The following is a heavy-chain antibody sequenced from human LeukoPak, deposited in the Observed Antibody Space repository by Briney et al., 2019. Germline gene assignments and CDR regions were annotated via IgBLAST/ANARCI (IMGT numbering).Heavy chain of an antibody. CDR1: GFTFSSYS. CDR3: ARASGGYCSSTSCYIFDY. D-gene: IGHD2-2*02. CDR2: ISSRSSTI. Sequence: GGSLRLSCAASGFTFSSYSMSWVRQAPEKGLEWVSYISSRSSTIYYADSVKGRFTISRDNAKNSLFLQMNSLRAEDTAVYYCARASGGYCSSTSCYIFDYWGQGTLVTVSS. J-gene: IGHJ4*02. V-gene: IGHV3-48*01.